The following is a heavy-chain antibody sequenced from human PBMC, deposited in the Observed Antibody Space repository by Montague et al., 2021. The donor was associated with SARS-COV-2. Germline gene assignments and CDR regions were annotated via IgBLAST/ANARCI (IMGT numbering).Heavy chain of an antibody. CDR2: IYYSGST. J-gene: IGHJ6*02. V-gene: IGHV4-39*07. CDR1: GGSISSSSYY. CDR3: AGEGTERYYYYGMDV. Sequence: SETLSLTCTVSGGSISSSSYYWGWIRQPPGKGLEWIGSIYYSGSTYYNPSLKSRVTISVDTSKNQFSLKLSSVTAADTAVYYCAGEGTERYYYYGMDVWGQGTTVTVS. D-gene: IGHD1-1*01.